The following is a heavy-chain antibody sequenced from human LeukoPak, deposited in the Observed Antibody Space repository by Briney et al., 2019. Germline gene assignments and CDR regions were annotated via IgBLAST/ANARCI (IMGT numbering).Heavy chain of an antibody. Sequence: SETLSLTCTVSGGSISSYYWSWIRQPAGKGLEWIGRIYTSGSTNYNPSLKSRVTISVDKSKNQFSLKLSSVTAADTAVHYCARDSPSIALDYWGQGTLVTVSS. CDR3: ARDSPSIALDY. J-gene: IGHJ4*02. D-gene: IGHD2-15*01. CDR1: GGSISSYY. CDR2: IYTSGST. V-gene: IGHV4-4*07.